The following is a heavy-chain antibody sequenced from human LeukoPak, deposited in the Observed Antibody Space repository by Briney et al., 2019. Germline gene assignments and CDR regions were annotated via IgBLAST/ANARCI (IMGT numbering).Heavy chain of an antibody. Sequence: GGSLRLSCAASGFTFSSYSMNWVRQAPGKGLEWVSSISSSSSYKYYADSVKGRFTISRDNAKNSLYLQMNSLRAEDTAVYYCARVSVTRNFDYWGQGTLVTVSS. J-gene: IGHJ4*02. CDR3: ARVSVTRNFDY. CDR1: GFTFSSYS. D-gene: IGHD4-17*01. V-gene: IGHV3-21*01. CDR2: ISSSSSYK.